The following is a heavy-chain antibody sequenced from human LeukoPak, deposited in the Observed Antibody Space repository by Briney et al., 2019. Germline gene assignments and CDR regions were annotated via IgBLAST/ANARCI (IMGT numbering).Heavy chain of an antibody. CDR2: IKQDGSEK. CDR1: GFTFSDYW. Sequence: GGSLRLSCAVSGFTFSDYWMTWVRQAPGKGLEWVANIKQDGSEKNYVDSAKGRFTISRDNAKNSVYLQMHSLRGEDTAVYYCARDTSPYTGTIWSDAFDIWGQGTMVTVSS. J-gene: IGHJ3*02. V-gene: IGHV3-7*01. CDR3: ARDTSPYTGTIWSDAFDI. D-gene: IGHD2-2*01.